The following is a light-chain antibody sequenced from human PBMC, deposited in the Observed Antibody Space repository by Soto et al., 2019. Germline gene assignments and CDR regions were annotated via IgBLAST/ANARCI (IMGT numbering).Light chain of an antibody. CDR3: QQYYSTPPYT. Sequence: DIVMTQSPDSLAVSLGERATINCKSSQSVLYSSNKKNYLAWYRQKPGQPPKLLIYWASIRESGVPDRISGSGSGTDFTLTISSLQAEYVAVYYCQQYYSTPPYTFGQGTKLEIK. V-gene: IGKV4-1*01. J-gene: IGKJ2*01. CDR2: WAS. CDR1: QSVLYSSNKKNY.